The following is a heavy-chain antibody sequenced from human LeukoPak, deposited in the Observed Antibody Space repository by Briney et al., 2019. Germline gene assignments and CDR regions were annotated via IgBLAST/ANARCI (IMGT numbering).Heavy chain of an antibody. CDR3: ARDGDRQSQQWLASPSVY. CDR2: FDPEDGET. Sequence: ASVKVSCKVSGYTLTELSMHWVRQAPGKGLEWMGGFDPEDGETIYAQKFQGRVAVTRDTSTNTVYMELSSLRSEDTAVYYCARDGDRQSQQWLASPSVYWGQGALVTVSS. CDR1: GYTLTELS. V-gene: IGHV1-24*01. D-gene: IGHD6-19*01. J-gene: IGHJ4*02.